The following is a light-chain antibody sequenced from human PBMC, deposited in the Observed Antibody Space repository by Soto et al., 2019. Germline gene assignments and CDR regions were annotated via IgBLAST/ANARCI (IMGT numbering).Light chain of an antibody. J-gene: IGKJ5*01. CDR3: QQYNSYST. V-gene: IGKV1-5*03. Sequence: DIQMTQSPSTLSASFGCVFTVTFRASQTISSWLAWYQQKPGKAPKLLIYKASSLESGVPSRFSGSGSGTEFTLTISSLQPDDFATYYCQQYNSYSTLGQGTRLEI. CDR2: KAS. CDR1: QTISSW.